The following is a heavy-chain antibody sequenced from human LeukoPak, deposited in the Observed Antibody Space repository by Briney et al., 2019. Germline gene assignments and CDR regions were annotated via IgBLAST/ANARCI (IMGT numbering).Heavy chain of an antibody. CDR1: GTSISRSGYY. D-gene: IGHD1-26*01. V-gene: IGHV4-31*03. Sequence: PSQTLSLTCTVSGTSISRSGYYWSWIRQHPGKGLECIGFTYYSGSTHYNPSLESRVTISVDTSKKQLSLKLNSVTAADTAVYYCVVGRYPREYWDGGAVVSVSS. CDR2: TYYSGST. J-gene: IGHJ4*02. CDR3: VVGRYPREY.